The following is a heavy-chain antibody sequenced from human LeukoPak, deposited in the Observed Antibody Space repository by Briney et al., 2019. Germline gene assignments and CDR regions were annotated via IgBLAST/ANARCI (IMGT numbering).Heavy chain of an antibody. D-gene: IGHD3-3*01. CDR2: ISWNSGSI. V-gene: IGHV3-9*01. CDR1: GFTFDDYA. J-gene: IGHJ4*02. CDR3: AKAQPYYDFWSGYLPQKYYFDY. Sequence: GRSLRLSCAASGFTFDDYAMHWVPQAPGKGLEWVSGISWNSGSIGYAGSVKARFTISRDNAKNSLYLQMNSLRAEDTALYYCAKAQPYYDFWSGYLPQKYYFDYWGQGTLVTVSS.